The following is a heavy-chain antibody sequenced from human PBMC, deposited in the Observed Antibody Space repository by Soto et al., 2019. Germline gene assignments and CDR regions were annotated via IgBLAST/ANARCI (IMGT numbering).Heavy chain of an antibody. J-gene: IGHJ1*01. Sequence: GGSPSLSCAAFGLPFDVYAMHWVRLVPGKGLEWVSGINWNSGSIGYGDSVKGRFAISRDNAKNSLHLQMNSLSAEDTAFYYCVKDESINWYSGHFRHWGQGTLVTVSS. V-gene: IGHV3-9*01. D-gene: IGHD6-13*01. CDR3: VKDESINWYSGHFRH. CDR2: INWNSGSI. CDR1: GLPFDVYA.